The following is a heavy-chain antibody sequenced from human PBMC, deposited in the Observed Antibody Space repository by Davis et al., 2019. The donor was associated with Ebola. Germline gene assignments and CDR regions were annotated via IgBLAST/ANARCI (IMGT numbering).Heavy chain of an antibody. V-gene: IGHV4-34*01. J-gene: IGHJ3*02. CDR3: AREPDYGSAFDI. CDR1: GGSFNGYY. Sequence: SETLSLTCAVYGGSFNGYYWSWIRQPPGKGLEWIGDINHTGSTNYSPSLKSRVTILIDRSKNQFSLKLSSVTAADTAVYYCAREPDYGSAFDIWGQGTMVTVSS. CDR2: INHTGST. D-gene: IGHD4-17*01.